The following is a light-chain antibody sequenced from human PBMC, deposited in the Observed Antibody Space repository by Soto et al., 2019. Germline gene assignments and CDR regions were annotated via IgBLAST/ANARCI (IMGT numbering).Light chain of an antibody. J-gene: IGKJ1*01. CDR3: QQYRRSPPT. Sequence: EIVLTQSPGTLSLSPGERATLSCRASQTFTSGYLAWYQQQPGQAPRLLIYGASSRATGIPDRFSGSGSGTHFTLTISRLEPEDFAMYYCQQYRRSPPTFGQGTKLEV. V-gene: IGKV3-20*01. CDR2: GAS. CDR1: QTFTSGY.